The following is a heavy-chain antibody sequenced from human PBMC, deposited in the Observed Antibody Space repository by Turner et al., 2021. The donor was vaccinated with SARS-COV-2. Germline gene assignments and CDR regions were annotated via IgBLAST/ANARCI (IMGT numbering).Heavy chain of an antibody. CDR3: AKQRDGYNSPFDY. V-gene: IGHV3-30*18. Sequence: QVQLVESGGAVVQPGTSLTPSCAASGFTFSTYGMHWVRQAPGKGLEWVAVISYDGTNKYYLDSVRGRFTISRDNSKNTLYLQMNSLRADDTAVFYCAKQRDGYNSPFDYWGQGALVSVSS. CDR1: GFTFSTYG. CDR2: ISYDGTNK. D-gene: IGHD1-1*01. J-gene: IGHJ4*02.